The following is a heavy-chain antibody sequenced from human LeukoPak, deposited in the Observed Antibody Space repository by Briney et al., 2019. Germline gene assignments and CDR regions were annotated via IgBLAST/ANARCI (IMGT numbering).Heavy chain of an antibody. CDR1: GFTFSNYG. Sequence: GGSQRLSCGASGFTFSNYGMLWVRQSPGKGLEWVAFIRYDGNIKLYADSMKGRFTISRDNSKNTLYLHINSLRAEDTALYYCVKDNPLDYWGQGTLVIVSS. J-gene: IGHJ4*02. CDR2: IRYDGNIK. V-gene: IGHV3-30*02. CDR3: VKDNPLDY.